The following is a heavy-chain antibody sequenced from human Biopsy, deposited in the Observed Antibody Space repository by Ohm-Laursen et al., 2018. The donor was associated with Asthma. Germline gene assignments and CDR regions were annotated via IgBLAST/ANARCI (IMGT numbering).Heavy chain of an antibody. CDR1: GDTLTERS. CDR2: FDIEDGEA. CDR3: ARSSHINWGGYFDY. J-gene: IGHJ4*02. Sequence: ASVKVSCKVSGDTLTERSIHWVRQAPGKGLEWMGGFDIEDGEASYAQKFKGRVTLTEDPSTDTVYMEVSSLRSDDTAVYYCARSSHINWGGYFDYWGQGTLVTVSS. D-gene: IGHD7-27*01. V-gene: IGHV1-24*01.